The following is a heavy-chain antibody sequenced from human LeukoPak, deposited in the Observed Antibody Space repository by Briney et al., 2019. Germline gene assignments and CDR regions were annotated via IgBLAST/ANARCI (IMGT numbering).Heavy chain of an antibody. CDR3: ATTHSGTYYAHFDY. CDR1: GYTLTDYY. Sequence: ASVKVSCKASGYTLTDYYMHWVRQAPGQGLEWMGWINPDTGGTNYAQNFQGRVTMTRDASISTAYMELSRLTSDDTAVYYCATTHSGTYYAHFDYWGQGTLVTVSS. V-gene: IGHV1-2*02. CDR2: INPDTGGT. D-gene: IGHD1-26*01. J-gene: IGHJ4*02.